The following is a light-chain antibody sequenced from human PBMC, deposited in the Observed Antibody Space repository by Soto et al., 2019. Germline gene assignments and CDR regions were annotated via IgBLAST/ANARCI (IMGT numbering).Light chain of an antibody. CDR2: EVT. J-gene: IGLJ3*02. V-gene: IGLV2-14*01. CDR1: SSDVGGYNY. CDR3: NSYTTRNTWV. Sequence: QSVLTQPASVSGSPGQSITISCTGTSSDVGGYNYVSWYQQHPGKAPKLMIYEVTNRPSGVSNRFSGSRSGNTASLTISGLQAEDEAYYYCNSYTTRNTWVFGGGTKVTVL.